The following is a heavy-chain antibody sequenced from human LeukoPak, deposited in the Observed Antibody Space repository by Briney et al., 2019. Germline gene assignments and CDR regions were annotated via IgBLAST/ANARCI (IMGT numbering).Heavy chain of an antibody. J-gene: IGHJ6*02. D-gene: IGHD3-22*01. CDR1: GGTFSSYA. CDR2: IIPILGIA. CDR3: ARDVYYDSSAYYYYYYYYGMDV. V-gene: IGHV1-69*04. Sequence: ASVKVSCKASGGTFSSYAISSVRQAPGQGLEWMGRIIPILGIANYAQKFQGRVTITADKSTSTAYMELSSLRSEDTAVYYCARDVYYDSSAYYYYYYYYGMDVWGQGTTVTVSS.